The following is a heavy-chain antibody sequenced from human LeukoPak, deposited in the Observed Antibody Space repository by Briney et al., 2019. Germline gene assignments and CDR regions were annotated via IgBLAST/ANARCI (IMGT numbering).Heavy chain of an antibody. CDR2: IIPIFGSA. CDR3: ARRKITIFGVVTQYYFDY. Sequence: GASVKVSCKAAGGTFSSYAISWVRQAPGQGLEWMGGIIPIFGSANYAQKFQDRVTITTDESTSTAYMELSSMRSEDTAVYYCARRKITIFGVVTQYYFDYWGQGTLVTVSS. J-gene: IGHJ4*02. V-gene: IGHV1-69*05. CDR1: GGTFSSYA. D-gene: IGHD3-3*01.